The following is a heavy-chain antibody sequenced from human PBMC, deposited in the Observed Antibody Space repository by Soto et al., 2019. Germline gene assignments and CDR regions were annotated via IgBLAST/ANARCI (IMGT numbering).Heavy chain of an antibody. V-gene: IGHV3-48*01. CDR1: GFTFSSYS. D-gene: IGHD6-19*01. CDR3: AREGIAVAPDY. CDR2: ISSSSSTI. J-gene: IGHJ4*02. Sequence: LRLSCAASGFTFSSYSMNWVRQAPGKGLEWVSYISSSSSTIYYADSVKGRFTISRDNSKNTLYLQMNSLRAEDTAVYYCAREGIAVAPDYWGQGTLVTVSS.